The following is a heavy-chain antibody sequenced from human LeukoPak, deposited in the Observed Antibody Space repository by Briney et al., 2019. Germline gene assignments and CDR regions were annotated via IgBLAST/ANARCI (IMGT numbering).Heavy chain of an antibody. Sequence: GGSLRLSCAASGFTFSSYAMSWVRQAPGKGLEWVSAISGSGGRSTYYAESVKGRFTISRDNSKNTLYLQMNSLRAEDTAKYYCAKGAGRLLNWFDAWGQGTLVTVSS. CDR1: GFTFSSYA. V-gene: IGHV3-23*01. CDR2: ISGSGGRST. CDR3: AKGAGRLLNWFDA. D-gene: IGHD1-26*01. J-gene: IGHJ5*02.